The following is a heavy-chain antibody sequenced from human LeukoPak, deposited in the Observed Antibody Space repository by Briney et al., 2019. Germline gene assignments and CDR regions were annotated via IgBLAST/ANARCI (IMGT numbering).Heavy chain of an antibody. CDR1: GFTFSSYA. CDR3: AKDLGYSDFDY. Sequence: PGGSLRLSCAASGFTFSSYAMTWVRQAPGKGLEWVSTISGSGGRTYYADCVKGRFNISRDNSKNTLYLQMNSLRAEDTAVYYCAKDLGYSDFDYWGGGTLVSVSS. V-gene: IGHV3-23*01. CDR2: ISGSGGRT. D-gene: IGHD1-1*01. J-gene: IGHJ4*02.